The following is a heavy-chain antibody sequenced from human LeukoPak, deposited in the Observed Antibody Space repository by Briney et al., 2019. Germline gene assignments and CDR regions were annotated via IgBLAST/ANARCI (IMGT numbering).Heavy chain of an antibody. CDR3: ARDYYGSGSYQNWFDP. CDR1: GGSISGYY. V-gene: IGHV4-34*01. D-gene: IGHD3-10*01. CDR2: IYHSGST. Sequence: SETLSLTCGVYGGSISGYYWSWIRQPPGKGLEWIGYIYHSGSTYYNPSLKSRVTISVDRSKNQFSLKLSSVTAADTAVYYCARDYYGSGSYQNWFDPWGQGTLVTVSS. J-gene: IGHJ5*02.